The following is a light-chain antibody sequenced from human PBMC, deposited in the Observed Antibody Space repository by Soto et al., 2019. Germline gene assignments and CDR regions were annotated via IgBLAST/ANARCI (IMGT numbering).Light chain of an antibody. CDR2: DAS. V-gene: IGKV1-5*01. CDR1: QSISNR. J-gene: IGKJ1*01. CDR3: QHYGGVWT. Sequence: DIQMTQSPSTLSASVGDRVTITCRASQSISNRLDWYQQKPGKAPKVLIYDASSLESGVPSRFSGSGSATEFILTISRLQPVDFATYHCQHYGGVWTFGQGTKVEIK.